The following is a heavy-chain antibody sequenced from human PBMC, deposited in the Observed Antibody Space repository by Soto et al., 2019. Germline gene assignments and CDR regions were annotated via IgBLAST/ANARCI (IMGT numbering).Heavy chain of an antibody. CDR2: TYYRTKWNN. CDR1: GDRVSSNSAA. CDR3: ARSSLYSSSWYAFDI. J-gene: IGHJ3*02. Sequence: KQSQTLSLTCAISGDRVSSNSAAWNWIRQSPSRGLEWLGSTYYRTKWNNDYAVSVKSRITINPDTSKNHFSLQRNSVTPEDTTVYYCARSSLYSSSWYAFDIWGQGTIVTVSS. D-gene: IGHD6-13*01. V-gene: IGHV6-1*01.